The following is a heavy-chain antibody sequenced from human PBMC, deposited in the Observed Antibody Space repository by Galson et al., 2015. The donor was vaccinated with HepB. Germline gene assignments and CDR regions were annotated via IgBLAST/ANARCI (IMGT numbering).Heavy chain of an antibody. J-gene: IGHJ4*02. V-gene: IGHV1-18*01. Sequence: SVKVSCKASGYTFNRYGISWVRQAPGQGLEWMGWISAYNGNTKYGQKFQGRVAMTTDTSTSTAYMELRSLKSDDTAVYYCARDTMLRGAITRLDYWGQGTLVTVSS. D-gene: IGHD3-10*01. CDR1: GYTFNRYG. CDR2: ISAYNGNT. CDR3: ARDTMLRGAITRLDY.